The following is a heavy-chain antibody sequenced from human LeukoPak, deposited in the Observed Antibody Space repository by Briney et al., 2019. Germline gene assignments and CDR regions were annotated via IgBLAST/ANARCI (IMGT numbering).Heavy chain of an antibody. Sequence: GGSLRLSCAASGXTFSTYSINWVRQAPGMGLEWVSYISSSSTSIYYADSVKGRFTISRDNAKNSLYLQMNSLRDEDTAVYYCARGTKEGYSSSWFDYWGQGTLVTVSS. CDR2: ISSSSTSI. D-gene: IGHD2-2*01. CDR1: GXTFSTYS. J-gene: IGHJ4*02. CDR3: ARGTKEGYSSSWFDY. V-gene: IGHV3-48*02.